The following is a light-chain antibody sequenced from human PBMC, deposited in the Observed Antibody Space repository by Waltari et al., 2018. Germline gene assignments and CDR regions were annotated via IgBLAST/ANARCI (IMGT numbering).Light chain of an antibody. Sequence: FDLTQPSSVSVSPGQTARITCSGDIVTKKYTRWFPQKPGRAPLLLIYQDTWRPLGIPARFSGSISGTTITLTITGAQFEDEADYHCFSAADDFWVFGGGTKLTVL. J-gene: IGLJ3*02. CDR3: FSAADDFWV. CDR1: IVTKKY. V-gene: IGLV3-27*01. CDR2: QDT.